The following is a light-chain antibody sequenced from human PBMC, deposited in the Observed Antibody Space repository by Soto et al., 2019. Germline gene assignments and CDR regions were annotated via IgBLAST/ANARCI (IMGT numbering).Light chain of an antibody. CDR3: QTYGDSLFT. Sequence: EIVLTQSPGTLSLSPGERATLSCRASQRVSSSLLAWYQQKPGQAPRPLISAASSRATGIPDRFSSSGSGTDFTLTISSLEPEDFAVYYCQTYGDSLFTFGPGTKV. V-gene: IGKV3-20*01. J-gene: IGKJ3*01. CDR1: QRVSSSL. CDR2: AAS.